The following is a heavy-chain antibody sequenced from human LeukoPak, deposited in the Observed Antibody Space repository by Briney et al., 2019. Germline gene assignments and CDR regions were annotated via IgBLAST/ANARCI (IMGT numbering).Heavy chain of an antibody. CDR3: ALLVAYCGGDCYGNFDY. CDR2: TIPIFGTA. CDR1: GGTFSSYA. Sequence: SVKVSCKASGGTFSSYAISWVRQAPGQGLEWMGGTIPIFGTANYAQKFQGRVTITADESTSTAYMELSSLRSEDTAVYYCALLVAYCGGDCYGNFDYWGQGTLVTVSS. J-gene: IGHJ4*02. V-gene: IGHV1-69*13. D-gene: IGHD2-21*01.